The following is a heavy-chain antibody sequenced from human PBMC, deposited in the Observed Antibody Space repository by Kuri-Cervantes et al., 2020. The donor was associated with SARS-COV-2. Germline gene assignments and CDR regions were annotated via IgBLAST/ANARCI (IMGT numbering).Heavy chain of an antibody. V-gene: IGHV1-2*04. Sequence: ASVKVSCKASGYTFTDYYMHWVRQAPGQGLEWMGWINPNSGGTNSAQKFQGWVIMTRDTSISTAYMELSRLRSDDTAVYYCARASVRGIIITYHSYGMDVWGQGTTVTVSS. CDR1: GYTFTDYY. J-gene: IGHJ6*02. CDR2: INPNSGGT. CDR3: ARASVRGIIITYHSYGMDV. D-gene: IGHD3-10*01.